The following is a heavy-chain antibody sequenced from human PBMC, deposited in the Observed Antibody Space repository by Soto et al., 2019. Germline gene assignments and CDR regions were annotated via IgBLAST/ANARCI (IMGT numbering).Heavy chain of an antibody. CDR3: AKDWGIAVAAH. J-gene: IGHJ4*02. CDR2: ISHDGGNK. V-gene: IGHV3-30*18. CDR1: GFTFSSTG. Sequence: QVQLVESGGGVVQPGGALRLSCAASGFTFSSTGMHWVRQAPGKGLEWVAVISHDGGNKYYGDSVKGRFTISRDNSKNPLYLQMNSLRADDTAVYYCAKDWGIAVAAHWGQGTLVTVSS. D-gene: IGHD6-19*01.